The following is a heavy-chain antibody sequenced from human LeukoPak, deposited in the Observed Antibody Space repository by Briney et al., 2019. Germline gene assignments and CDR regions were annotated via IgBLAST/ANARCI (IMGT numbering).Heavy chain of an antibody. Sequence: GGSLRLSCAAFGFTFSSYGMHWVRQAPGKGLEWVAVISYDGSNKYYADSVKGRFTISGDNSKNTLYLQMNSLRAEDTAVYYCAKDRIAAAGTGWYYFDYWGQGTLVTVSS. CDR3: AKDRIAAAGTGWYYFDY. V-gene: IGHV3-30*18. CDR1: GFTFSSYG. D-gene: IGHD6-13*01. CDR2: ISYDGSNK. J-gene: IGHJ4*02.